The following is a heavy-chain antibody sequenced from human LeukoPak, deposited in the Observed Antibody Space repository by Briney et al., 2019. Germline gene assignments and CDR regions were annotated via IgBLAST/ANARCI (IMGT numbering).Heavy chain of an antibody. Sequence: QAGGSLRLSCAASGFTFSDYSMNWVRQAPGKGLEWISYIGISSGNTKYADSVKGRFTISGDKAKNSLYLQMNSLRVEDTAVYYCARDTKYAFDNWGQGILVTVSS. CDR2: IGISSGNT. V-gene: IGHV3-11*06. CDR3: ARDTKYAFDN. CDR1: GFTFSDYS. J-gene: IGHJ4*02. D-gene: IGHD2-2*01.